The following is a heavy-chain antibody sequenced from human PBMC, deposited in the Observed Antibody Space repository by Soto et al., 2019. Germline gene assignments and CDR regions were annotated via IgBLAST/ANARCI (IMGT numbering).Heavy chain of an antibody. J-gene: IGHJ4*02. CDR3: ARQRDYEFLPTYLYYFDY. D-gene: IGHD3-3*01. Sequence: SETLSLTCTVSGGSLSSGRYYWAWLRQPPGKGLEWVGTIDYSGSTYYSPSLKSRVTISVDTSKNQFSLKLISVTAADAAVYYCARQRDYEFLPTYLYYFDYWGQGTLVTVSS. V-gene: IGHV4-39*01. CDR2: IDYSGST. CDR1: GGSLSSGRYY.